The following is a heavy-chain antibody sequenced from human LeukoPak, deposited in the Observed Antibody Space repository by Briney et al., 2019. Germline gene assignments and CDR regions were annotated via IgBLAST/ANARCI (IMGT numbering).Heavy chain of an antibody. CDR3: VKGKWEDNHYYYGLDV. V-gene: IGHV3-30*18. J-gene: IGHJ6*02. CDR1: GFTFSKYG. CDR2: ISYDSYND. Sequence: PGRSLRLSCAASGFTFSKYGMHWVRQAPGKGLEWVAVISYDSYNDYYGDSVKGRFTISRDNSKNTVDLQMNSLRPDDTAVYFCVKGKWEDNHYYYGLDVWGQGTTVSAAS. D-gene: IGHD1-26*01.